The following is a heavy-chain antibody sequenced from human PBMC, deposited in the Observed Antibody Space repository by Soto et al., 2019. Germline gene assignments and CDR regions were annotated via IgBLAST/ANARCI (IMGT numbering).Heavy chain of an antibody. CDR3: ARFWYYYDSSGQNWFDP. D-gene: IGHD3-22*01. CDR2: IYYSGST. J-gene: IGHJ5*02. V-gene: IGHV4-30-4*01. Sequence: PSETLSLTCTVSGGSISSGDYYWSWIRQPPGKGLEWIGYIYYSGSTYYNPSLKSRVTISVDTSKNQFSLKLSSVTAADTAVYYCARFWYYYDSSGQNWFDPWGQGTLVTVSS. CDR1: GGSISSGDYY.